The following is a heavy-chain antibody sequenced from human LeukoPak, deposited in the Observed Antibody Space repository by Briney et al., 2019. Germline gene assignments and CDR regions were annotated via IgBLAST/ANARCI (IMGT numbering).Heavy chain of an antibody. D-gene: IGHD4-23*01. V-gene: IGHV5-51*01. CDR2: IYPGDSNT. CDR3: AKERWGSVDS. CDR1: GYSFTSHW. J-gene: IGHJ4*02. Sequence: GESLKISCKGSGYSFTSHWIRWVRQMPGKGLECRGIIYPGDSNTRYSPSFQGQVTISADKSINTAYLQWSSMKASDTAMYYCAKERWGSVDSWGEGTLVTVSS.